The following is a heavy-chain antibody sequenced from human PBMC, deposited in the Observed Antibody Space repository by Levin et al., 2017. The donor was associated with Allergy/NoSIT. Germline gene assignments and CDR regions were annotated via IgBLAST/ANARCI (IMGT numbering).Heavy chain of an antibody. Sequence: GGSLRLSCAASGFTFSSYAMHWVRQAPGKGLEWVAVISYDGSNKYYADSVKGRFTISRDNSKNTLYLQMNSLRAEDTAVYYCARIEGNSVGDYWGQGTLVNVSS. CDR3: ARIEGNSVGDY. J-gene: IGHJ4*02. V-gene: IGHV3-30-3*01. CDR1: GFTFSSYA. CDR2: ISYDGSNK. D-gene: IGHD2/OR15-2a*01.